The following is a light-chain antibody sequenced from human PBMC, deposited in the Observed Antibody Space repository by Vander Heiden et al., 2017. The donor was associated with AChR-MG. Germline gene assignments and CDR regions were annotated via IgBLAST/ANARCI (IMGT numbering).Light chain of an antibody. CDR3: QQYDTYPWT. J-gene: IGKJ1*01. Sequence: DIQMTQSPSTLSASVGDRVTITCRATQNINTWLAWYQQKSGKVPKLLIYRASNLESGVLSRFSGSASGTEFTLTINSLQPDDFATYYCQQYDTYPWTFGQGTKVEI. CDR1: QNINTW. V-gene: IGKV1-5*03. CDR2: RAS.